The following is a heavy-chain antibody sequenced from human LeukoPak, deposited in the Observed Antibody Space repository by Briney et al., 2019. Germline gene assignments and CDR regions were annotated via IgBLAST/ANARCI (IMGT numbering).Heavy chain of an antibody. Sequence: SETLSLTCTVSGDSISGCYWSWIRQPPGKGLEWIGNVHYSGSTTYHPSLQSRVTISVDTSKKQFSLKLRSVTAADSAVYYCARHSSLQGYYFDYWGRGTLVTVSS. CDR2: VHYSGST. J-gene: IGHJ4*02. CDR3: ARHSSLQGYYFDY. CDR1: GDSISGCY. D-gene: IGHD6-6*01. V-gene: IGHV4-59*08.